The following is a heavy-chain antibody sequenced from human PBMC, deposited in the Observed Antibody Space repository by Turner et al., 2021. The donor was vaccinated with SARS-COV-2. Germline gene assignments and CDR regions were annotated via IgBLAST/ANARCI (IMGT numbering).Heavy chain of an antibody. CDR3: ARYRRDYDFWSGAYGMGGMDV. Sequence: EVQLVESGGGLFKPGGSLRLSCAASGFTFSPYSMNWVSKAPGKGLEWVSSSSSSSTYIYYADSVKGRFTISRDNAKNSLYLQMNSLRAEDTAVYYCARYRRDYDFWSGAYGMGGMDVWGQGTTVTVSS. J-gene: IGHJ6*02. CDR1: GFTFSPYS. V-gene: IGHV3-21*01. D-gene: IGHD3-3*01. CDR2: SSSSSTYI.